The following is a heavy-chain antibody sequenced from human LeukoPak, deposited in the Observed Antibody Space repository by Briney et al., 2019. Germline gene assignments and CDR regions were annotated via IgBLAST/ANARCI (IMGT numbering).Heavy chain of an antibody. J-gene: IGHJ4*02. CDR2: INHSGST. CDR3: ARRTTEYSSSWYL. D-gene: IGHD6-13*01. V-gene: IGHV4-34*01. Sequence: SETLSLTCAVYGGSFSGYYWSWIRQPPGKGLEWIGEINHSGSTNYNPSLKSRVTISVDTSKNQFSLKLSSVTAADTAVYYCARRTTEYSSSWYLWGQGTLVTVSS. CDR1: GGSFSGYY.